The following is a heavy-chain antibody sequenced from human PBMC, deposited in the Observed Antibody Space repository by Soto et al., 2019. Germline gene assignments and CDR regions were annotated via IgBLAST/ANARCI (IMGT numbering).Heavy chain of an antibody. CDR3: AKDHYGALHYYQDAMDV. CDR2: ISFDGSNK. J-gene: IGHJ6*02. V-gene: IGHV3-30*18. Sequence: QVQLVESGGGVVQPGRSLRLSCAASGITFSSYGMHWVRQAPGKGLEWVAVISFDGSNKDYAASVKGRFTISRDNSQNTLYPQMNSLRAEDTAVYYCAKDHYGALHYYQDAMDVWGQGTTVTVSS. D-gene: IGHD4-17*01. CDR1: GITFSSYG.